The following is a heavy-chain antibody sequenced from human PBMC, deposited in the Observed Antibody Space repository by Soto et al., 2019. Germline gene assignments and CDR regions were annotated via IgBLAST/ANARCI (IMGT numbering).Heavy chain of an antibody. Sequence: AQLVESWGGVVQPGRALRLTCAAYGFSFSDSGMHCVRQARGKGLEWVALIWYDGSNKYYAESVKGRFTISRDNSKNTLYLQMNSLRADDTAVYYCARDRNWNPFDPWCQGTLVTVTS. CDR2: IWYDGSNK. J-gene: IGHJ5*02. V-gene: IGHV3-33*01. CDR1: GFSFSDSG. CDR3: ARDRNWNPFDP. D-gene: IGHD1-20*01.